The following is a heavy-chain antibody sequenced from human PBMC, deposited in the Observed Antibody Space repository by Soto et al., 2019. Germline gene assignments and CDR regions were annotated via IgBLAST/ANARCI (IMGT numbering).Heavy chain of an antibody. J-gene: IGHJ4*02. CDR3: AKDTFGAWDS. CDR2: IDPSDSYT. V-gene: IGHV5-10-1*01. Sequence: PGESLKISCKGSGYSFTSYWISWVRQMPGKGLEWMGRIDPSDSYTNYSPSFQGHVTISADKSISTAYLQWSSLKASDTAMYYCAKDTFGAWDSWGQGTLVTVSS. CDR1: GYSFTSYW. D-gene: IGHD3-10*01.